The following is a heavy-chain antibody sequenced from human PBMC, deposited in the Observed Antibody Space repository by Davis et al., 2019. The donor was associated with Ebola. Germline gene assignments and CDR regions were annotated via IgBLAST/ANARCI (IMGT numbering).Heavy chain of an antibody. J-gene: IGHJ4*02. V-gene: IGHV3-7*03. CDR2: IKEDGSQK. D-gene: IGHD2-8*01. CDR3: AEGGTNNFLGAN. Sequence: PGGSLRLSCAASGFTFSTYWMSWVRQAPGKGLEWVANIKEDGSQKYYVDSVKGRFTISRDNADNSLYLQMNSLKTEDTAVFYCAEGGTNNFLGANWGQGTLVTVSS. CDR1: GFTFSTYW.